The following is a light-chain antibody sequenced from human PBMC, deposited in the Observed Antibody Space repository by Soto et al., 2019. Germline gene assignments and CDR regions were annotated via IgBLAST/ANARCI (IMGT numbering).Light chain of an antibody. CDR2: DAS. Sequence: EIVLTQSPATLSLSPGERATLSCRASRSVSSYLAWYQQKPGQAPRLLIYDASNRATGIPARFSGSGSGTDFTLTISSLEPEDFAVYYCQQRSNWPPTHTFGQGTKLEIK. CDR3: QQRSNWPPTHT. J-gene: IGKJ2*01. CDR1: RSVSSY. V-gene: IGKV3-11*01.